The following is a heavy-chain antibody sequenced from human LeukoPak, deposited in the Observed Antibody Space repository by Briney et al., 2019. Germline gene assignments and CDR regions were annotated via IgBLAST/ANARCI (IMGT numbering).Heavy chain of an antibody. D-gene: IGHD3-10*01. Sequence: ASVKVSCKASGYTFTGYYMLWVRQAPGQGLEWMGWISAYNGNTNYAQKLQGRVTMTTDTSTSTAYMEPRSLRSDDTAVYYCAREYVLLELIDYWGQGTLVTVSS. CDR3: AREYVLLELIDY. CDR2: ISAYNGNT. V-gene: IGHV1-18*04. J-gene: IGHJ4*02. CDR1: GYTFTGYY.